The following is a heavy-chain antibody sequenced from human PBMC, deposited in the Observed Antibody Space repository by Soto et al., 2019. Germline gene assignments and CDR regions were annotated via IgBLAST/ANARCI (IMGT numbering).Heavy chain of an antibody. Sequence: QVQLVRSGTEVKKPGASVKVSCKASGYIMTTYGVSWVRQAPGQGLEWVGWISAYNDHTNYAQKFQGRVTMTTDTSTSTAYMELRSLRSDDMAAYYCARGTYFDYWGQVTLATVSS. CDR1: GYIMTTYG. J-gene: IGHJ4*02. CDR3: ARGTYFDY. V-gene: IGHV1-18*03. D-gene: IGHD1-1*01. CDR2: ISAYNDHT.